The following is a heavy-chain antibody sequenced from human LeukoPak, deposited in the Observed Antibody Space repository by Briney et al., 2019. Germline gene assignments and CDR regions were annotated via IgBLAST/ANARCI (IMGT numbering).Heavy chain of an antibody. Sequence: GGSLRLSCAASGFTFSSYSMNWVRQAPGKGREWVSSISSSSYISSADSVKGLFTISRDNATTSLYLQMNSLRAEVTAVYYCARETTVTSWAYWGQGTLVTASS. CDR2: ISSSSYI. CDR3: ARETTVTSWAY. D-gene: IGHD4-17*01. CDR1: GFTFSSYS. V-gene: IGHV3-21*01. J-gene: IGHJ4*02.